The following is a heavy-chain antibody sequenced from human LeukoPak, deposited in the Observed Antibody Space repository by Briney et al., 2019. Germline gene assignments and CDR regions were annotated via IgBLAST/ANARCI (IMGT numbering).Heavy chain of an antibody. V-gene: IGHV3-74*01. Sequence: GGSLRLSCAASGFTFSSYWMHWVRQTPGRGLVWVARINTDGTIIDYADSVQGRFTISRDKSKNTLSLQMNSLRAEDTAVYYCAQQVGYCSSGSCYFTYWGQGTLVTVSS. CDR1: GFTFSSYW. D-gene: IGHD2-15*01. CDR2: INTDGTII. CDR3: AQQVGYCSSGSCYFTY. J-gene: IGHJ1*01.